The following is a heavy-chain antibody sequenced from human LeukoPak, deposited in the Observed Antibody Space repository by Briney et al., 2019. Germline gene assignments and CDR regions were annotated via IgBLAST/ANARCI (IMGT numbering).Heavy chain of an antibody. V-gene: IGHV4-59*01. D-gene: IGHD6-13*01. CDR3: ARDRRAAGSIFDY. Sequence: SETLSLTCIVSGDSISSYYWSWIRQPPGKGLEWVGNIYYRGRPNYNPSLKSRVTISMDTSKNLFSLKLSSVTAADTAVYYCARDRRAAGSIFDYWGQGTLVTVSS. J-gene: IGHJ4*02. CDR1: GDSISSYY. CDR2: IYYRGRP.